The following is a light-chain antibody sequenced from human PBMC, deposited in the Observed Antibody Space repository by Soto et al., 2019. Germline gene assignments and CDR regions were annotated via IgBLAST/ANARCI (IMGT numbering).Light chain of an antibody. CDR3: LQHTRYPRT. CDR2: YAT. J-gene: IGKJ1*01. Sequence: IHMTQSASAMSVSLGYRVTIICRAIQDISNFLVWFQQRKGKFPKRLMYYATRLETGVPSSFSGSGYGTEFNLTISSLQTEDFATYYCLQHTRYPRTFGQGTKVDIK. CDR1: QDISNF. V-gene: IGKV1-17*03.